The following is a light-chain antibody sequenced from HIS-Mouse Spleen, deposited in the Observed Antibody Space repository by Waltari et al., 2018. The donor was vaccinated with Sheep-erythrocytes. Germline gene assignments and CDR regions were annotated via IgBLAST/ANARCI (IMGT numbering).Light chain of an antibody. Sequence: QAVLTQPSSLSASPGASASLTCTLPRRIHVATYRISLSPPKPGSPPQYSLRYKSDSDKQQGSGVPSRFSGSKDASANAGILLISGLQSEDEADYYCMIWHSSAWVFGGGTKLTVL. CDR2: YKSDSDK. J-gene: IGLJ3*02. V-gene: IGLV5-45*03. CDR3: MIWHSSAWV. CDR1: RRIHVATYR.